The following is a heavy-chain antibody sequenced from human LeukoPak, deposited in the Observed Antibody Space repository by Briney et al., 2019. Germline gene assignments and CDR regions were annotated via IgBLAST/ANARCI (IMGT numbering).Heavy chain of an antibody. CDR1: GFTFSSSA. CDR2: ISFHGISK. D-gene: IGHD2-8*01. J-gene: IGHJ2*01. Sequence: PGRSLRLSCAASGFTFSSSAMHWVRQAPGKGLEWVTFISFHGISKYYADSVKGRFTISRDNSKNTLSLQMNGLRAEDTAVYYCAKDTNGYWYFDLWGRGTLVTVSS. CDR3: AKDTNGYWYFDL. V-gene: IGHV3-30-3*01.